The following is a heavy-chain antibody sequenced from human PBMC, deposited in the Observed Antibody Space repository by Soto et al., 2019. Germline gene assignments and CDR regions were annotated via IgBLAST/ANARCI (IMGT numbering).Heavy chain of an antibody. CDR3: ARDKTQGAGWFDP. V-gene: IGHV3-23*01. Sequence: PGGSLRLSCAASGFTFSSYDMSWVRQAPGKGLEWVSAISGSGGSTYYAESVKGRFTISRDTVKNTVYLEMNNLRVDDTAVYYCARDKTQGAGWFDPWGRGTLVTVSS. CDR1: GFTFSSYD. CDR2: ISGSGGST. J-gene: IGHJ5*02.